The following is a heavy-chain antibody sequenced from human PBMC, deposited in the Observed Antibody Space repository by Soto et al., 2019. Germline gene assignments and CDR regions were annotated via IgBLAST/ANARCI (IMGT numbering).Heavy chain of an antibody. Sequence: QVQLQESGPGLVKPSETLSLTCTVSGGSIKNYYWTWIRQSPGKGLEWIGYIYYSGTTNYNPSLQRRVTMSLDTSRNQFSLKLSSVTAADTALYYCARESQYTFDSWGQGTLVTVSS. J-gene: IGHJ4*02. V-gene: IGHV4-59*01. CDR2: IYYSGTT. CDR1: GGSIKNYY. D-gene: IGHD6-6*01. CDR3: ARESQYTFDS.